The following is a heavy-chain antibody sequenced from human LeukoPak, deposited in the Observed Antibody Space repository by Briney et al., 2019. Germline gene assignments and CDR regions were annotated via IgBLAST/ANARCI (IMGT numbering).Heavy chain of an antibody. J-gene: IGHJ4*02. CDR2: IYTTGST. CDR3: AKEDHWLALDY. D-gene: IGHD3-9*01. V-gene: IGHV4-61*02. CDR1: GGSISSGDYS. Sequence: SETLSLTCTVSGGSISSGDYSWNWIRQPAGKGLEYLGRIYTTGSTNYNPSLKSRVTISVDTSRNQFSLKLSSVTAADTAVYYCAKEDHWLALDYWGQGTLVTVSS.